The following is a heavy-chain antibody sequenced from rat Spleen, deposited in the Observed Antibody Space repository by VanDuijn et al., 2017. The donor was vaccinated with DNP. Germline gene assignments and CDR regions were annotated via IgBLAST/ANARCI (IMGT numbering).Heavy chain of an antibody. CDR2: IWNTGGT. V-gene: IGHV2-41*01. CDR3: ARDRGTVATGAMDA. J-gene: IGHJ2*01. D-gene: IGHD4-3*01. CDR1: GFSLTSYN. Sequence: QVQLKESGPGLVQPSQTLSLTCTVAGFSLTSYNVHWVRQFPGKDLEWMGVIWNTGGTQYNSALKSRLSISKDTSKSQVLLKVNRLQSEDTATYYCARDRGTVATGAMDAWGQGVMVTVSS.